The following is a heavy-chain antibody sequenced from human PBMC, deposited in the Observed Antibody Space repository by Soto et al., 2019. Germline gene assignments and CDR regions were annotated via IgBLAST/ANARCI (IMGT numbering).Heavy chain of an antibody. CDR2: ISSSSSTI. CDR1: GFTFSSYS. CDR3: ARDGEYSSSHSPGSPVNLYYYYYGMDV. J-gene: IGHJ6*02. D-gene: IGHD6-6*01. Sequence: GGSLRLSCAASGFTFSSYSMNWVRQAPGKGLEWVSYISSSSSTIYYADSVKGRFTISRDNAKNSLYLQMNSLRDEDTAVYYGARDGEYSSSHSPGSPVNLYYYYYGMDVWGQGTTVTVSS. V-gene: IGHV3-48*02.